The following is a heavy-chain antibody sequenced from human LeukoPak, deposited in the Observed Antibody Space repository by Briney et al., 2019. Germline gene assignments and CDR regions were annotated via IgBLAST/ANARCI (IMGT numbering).Heavy chain of an antibody. J-gene: IGHJ4*02. CDR3: AKVGSGTYDY. D-gene: IGHD6-25*01. CDR1: GFTFSDYY. Sequence: PGGSLRLSCAASGFTFSDYYMTWIRQAPGKGLEWLSYINTGSTYTNYANSVKGRFTISRDNAKNSLYLQMNSLRAEDTAVYYCAKVGSGTYDYWGQGTLVTVSS. CDR2: INTGSTYT. V-gene: IGHV3-11*05.